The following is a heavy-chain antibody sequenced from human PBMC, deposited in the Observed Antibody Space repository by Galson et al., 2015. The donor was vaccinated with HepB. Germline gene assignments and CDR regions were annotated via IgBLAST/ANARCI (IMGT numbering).Heavy chain of an antibody. CDR1: GLTFSTYA. V-gene: IGHV3-30-3*01. D-gene: IGHD3-10*01. CDR2: ISYDGSNK. CDR3: TTFQGPLWFRAHAFDI. J-gene: IGHJ3*02. Sequence: SLRLSCAASGLTFSTYAMHWVRQAPGKGLEWVAVISYDGSNKFYADSVKGRFTISRDNSKNTLYLQMNSLKTEDTAVYYCTTFQGPLWFRAHAFDIWGQGTMVTVSS.